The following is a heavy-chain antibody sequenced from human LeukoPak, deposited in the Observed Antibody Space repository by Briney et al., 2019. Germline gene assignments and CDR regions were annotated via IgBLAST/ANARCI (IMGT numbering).Heavy chain of an antibody. J-gene: IGHJ4*02. Sequence: KPSETLSLTCTVSGGSISSSSYYWGWIRQPPGKGLEWIGSIYYSGSTYYNSSLKSRVTISVDTSKNQFSLKLSSVTAADTAVYYCARRRGSVLRHFDYWGQGTLVTVSS. D-gene: IGHD5/OR15-5a*01. CDR2: IYYSGST. CDR3: ARRRGSVLRHFDY. CDR1: GGSISSSSYY. V-gene: IGHV4-39*01.